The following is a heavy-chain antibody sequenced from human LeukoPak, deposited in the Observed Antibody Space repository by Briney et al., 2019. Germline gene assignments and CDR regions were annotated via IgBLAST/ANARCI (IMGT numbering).Heavy chain of an antibody. D-gene: IGHD3-10*01. CDR1: GFTFSIYG. CDR3: AKDRGVRGVYYFDY. V-gene: IGHV3-30*02. CDR2: IRYDGSNK. J-gene: IGHJ4*02. Sequence: GGSLRLSCAASGFTFSIYGMHWVRQAPGKGLEWVAFIRYDGSNKYYADSVKGRFTISRDNSKNTLYLQMNSLRAEDTAVYYCAKDRGVRGVYYFDYWGQGTLVTVSS.